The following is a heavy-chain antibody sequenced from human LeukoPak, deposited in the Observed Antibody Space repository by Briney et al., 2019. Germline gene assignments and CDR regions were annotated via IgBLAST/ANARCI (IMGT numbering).Heavy chain of an antibody. J-gene: IGHJ6*03. CDR1: GFTFRSYA. D-gene: IGHD3-3*02. CDR2: ISGSGDNT. Sequence: GGSLRLSCAVSGFTFRSYAMSWVRQAPGKGLEWVSGISGSGDNTYYADSVKGRFTISRDNSKNTLYLQMNSLRAEDTAVYYCARGGRIFGVVIKGGYMDVWGKGTTVTVSS. V-gene: IGHV3-23*01. CDR3: ARGGRIFGVVIKGGYMDV.